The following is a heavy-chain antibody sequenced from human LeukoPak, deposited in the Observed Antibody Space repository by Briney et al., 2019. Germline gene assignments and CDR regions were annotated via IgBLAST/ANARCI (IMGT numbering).Heavy chain of an antibody. Sequence: SVTVSCKASGGTFSSYAISWVRQAPGQGLEWMGGIIPIFGTANYAQKFQGRVTITADESTSTAYMELSSLRSEDTAVYYCALQGDIVVVVAATPLRYYFDYWGQGTLVTVSS. V-gene: IGHV1-69*13. CDR2: IIPIFGTA. CDR1: GGTFSSYA. CDR3: ALQGDIVVVVAATPLRYYFDY. J-gene: IGHJ4*02. D-gene: IGHD2-15*01.